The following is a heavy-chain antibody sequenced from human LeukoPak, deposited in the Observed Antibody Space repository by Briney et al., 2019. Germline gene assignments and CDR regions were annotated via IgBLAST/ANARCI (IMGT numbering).Heavy chain of an antibody. CDR2: ISAYNGNT. CDR3: TRDLGYSSSSATPLDF. J-gene: IGHJ4*02. Sequence: GASVKVSCKASGYTFTGYYMHWVRQAPGQGLEWMGWISAYNGNTNYAQKLQGRVTMTTDTSTSTAYMELRSLRSDDTAVFYCTRDLGYSSSSATPLDFWGQGTLVTVSS. CDR1: GYTFTGYY. V-gene: IGHV1-18*04. D-gene: IGHD6-6*01.